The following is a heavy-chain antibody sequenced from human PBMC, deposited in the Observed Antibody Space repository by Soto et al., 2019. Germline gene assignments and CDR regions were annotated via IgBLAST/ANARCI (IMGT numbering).Heavy chain of an antibody. CDR1: GDTFTTNS. CDR3: ARGPLYATTYFDY. V-gene: IGHV1-69*06. D-gene: IGHD2-8*01. J-gene: IGHJ4*02. Sequence: QVQLVQSGAEVKKPGSSVKVSCKASGDTFTTNSLNWVRQAPGQGLEWMGGIIPVVGTTKYAQKYQDRVTITGDKSTNTAYMELRSLRSDDTAVYYCARGPLYATTYFDYWGQGTPVTVSS. CDR2: IIPVVGTT.